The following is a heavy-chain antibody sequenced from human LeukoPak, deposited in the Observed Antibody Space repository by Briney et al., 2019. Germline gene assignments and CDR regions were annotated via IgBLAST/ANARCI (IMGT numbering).Heavy chain of an antibody. CDR3: ARLPGRDDYNYAQFDY. V-gene: IGHV5-51*01. Sequence: GESLKISCKGSGYSFTSYWIGWVRQMPGKGLEWMGIIYPGDSDTRYSPSFQGQVTISADKSISTAYLQWSSLKASDTAMYYCARLPGRDDYNYAQFDYWGQGTLVTVSS. CDR2: IYPGDSDT. CDR1: GYSFTSYW. J-gene: IGHJ4*02. D-gene: IGHD5-24*01.